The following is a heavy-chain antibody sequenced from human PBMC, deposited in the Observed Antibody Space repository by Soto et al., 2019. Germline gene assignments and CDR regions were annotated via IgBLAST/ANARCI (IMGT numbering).Heavy chain of an antibody. CDR3: ARGLREIAAAGTHWFDP. CDR1: GGSISSSSYY. D-gene: IGHD6-13*01. Sequence: SETLSLTCTVSGGSISSSSYYWGWIRQPPGKGLEWIGSIYYSGSTYYNPSLKSRVTISVDTSKNQFSLKLSSVTAADTAVYYCARGLREIAAAGTHWFDPWGQGTLVTSPQ. V-gene: IGHV4-39*01. J-gene: IGHJ5*02. CDR2: IYYSGST.